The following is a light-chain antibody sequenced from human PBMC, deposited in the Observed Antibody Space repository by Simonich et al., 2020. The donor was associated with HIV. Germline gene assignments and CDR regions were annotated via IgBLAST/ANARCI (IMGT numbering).Light chain of an antibody. Sequence: DIVMTQSPDSLAVSLGERATINCKSSQSVLYSSNNKNYLAWYQKKPGQPPKLLIYWASTRESGVPDRFSGSGSGTDFTLTISSLQAEDVAVYYCQQYYSTPTFGQGTKVDIK. CDR1: QSVLYSSNNKNY. CDR3: QQYYSTPT. V-gene: IGKV4-1*01. J-gene: IGKJ1*01. CDR2: WAS.